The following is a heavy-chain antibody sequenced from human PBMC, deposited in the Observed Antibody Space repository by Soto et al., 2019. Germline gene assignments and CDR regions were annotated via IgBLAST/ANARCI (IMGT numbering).Heavy chain of an antibody. D-gene: IGHD2-21*02. CDR2: IYHSGSA. V-gene: IGHV4-4*02. CDR3: ARVPVVVVSADDAFDI. CDR1: GGSVSSSNW. J-gene: IGHJ3*02. Sequence: QVQLQESGPGLVKPSGTLSLTCAVSGGSVSSSNWWSWVRQSPGKGLEWMGEIYHSGSAYYNPSLKSRATISLDKSKNQFSLRLTSVTAADTAVYYCARVPVVVVSADDAFDIWGPGTRVIVSS.